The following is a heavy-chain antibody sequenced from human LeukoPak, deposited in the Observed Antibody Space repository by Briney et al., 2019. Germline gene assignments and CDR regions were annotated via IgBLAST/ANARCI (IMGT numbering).Heavy chain of an antibody. CDR3: ARSGSYSPADFDY. CDR1: GGTFRSYA. CDR2: IIPIFGTA. D-gene: IGHD1-26*01. V-gene: IGHV1-69*05. Sequence: SVKVSCKASGGTFRSYAISWVRQAPGQGLEWMGRIIPIFGTANYAQKFQGRVTITTDESTSTAYMELSSLRSEDTAVYYCARSGSYSPADFDYWGQGTLVTVSS. J-gene: IGHJ4*02.